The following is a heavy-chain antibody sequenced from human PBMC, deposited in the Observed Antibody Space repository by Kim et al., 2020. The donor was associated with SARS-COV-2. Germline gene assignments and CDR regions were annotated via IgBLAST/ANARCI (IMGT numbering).Heavy chain of an antibody. CDR2: MNPNSGNT. V-gene: IGHV1-8*01. J-gene: IGHJ5*02. Sequence: ASVKVSCKASGYTFTSYDINWVRQATGQGLEWLGWMNPNSGNTGYAEKFRGRVTMTREISTSTAYMELSSLTSEDTAVYYCTRHRSGHNGNWFDPWGQGTLVTVSS. CDR1: GYTFTSYD. D-gene: IGHD6-19*01. CDR3: TRHRSGHNGNWFDP.